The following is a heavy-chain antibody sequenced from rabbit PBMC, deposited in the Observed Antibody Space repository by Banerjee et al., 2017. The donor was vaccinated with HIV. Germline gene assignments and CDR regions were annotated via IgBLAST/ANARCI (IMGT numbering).Heavy chain of an antibody. CDR1: GIDFSSYYY. V-gene: IGHV1S40*01. Sequence: QSLEESGGDLVKPGASLTLTCKASGIDFSSYYYMCWVRQAPGKGPEWIACIYTGSSGSTYYASWAKGRFTISKTSSTTVTLQMTSLTAADTATLFCARNGGYVGGSYPVWDLWGPGTLVTVS. CDR2: IYTGSSGST. CDR3: ARNGGYVGGSYPVWDL. D-gene: IGHD8-1*01. J-gene: IGHJ4*01.